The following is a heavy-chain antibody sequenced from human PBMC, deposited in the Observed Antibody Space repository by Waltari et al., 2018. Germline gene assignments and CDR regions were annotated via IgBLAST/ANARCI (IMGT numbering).Heavy chain of an antibody. CDR2: IIPILGIA. D-gene: IGHD5-18*01. V-gene: IGHV1-69*09. CDR1: GGTFSSYA. Sequence: QVQLVQSGAEVKKPGSSVKVSCKASGGTFSSYALRWVRPAPGQGLEWMGRIIPILGIANYAQKFQGRVTITADKSTSTAYMELSSLRSEDTAVYYCAREGVYSYGSGPPYNWFDPWGQGTLVTVSS. CDR3: AREGVYSYGSGPPYNWFDP. J-gene: IGHJ5*02.